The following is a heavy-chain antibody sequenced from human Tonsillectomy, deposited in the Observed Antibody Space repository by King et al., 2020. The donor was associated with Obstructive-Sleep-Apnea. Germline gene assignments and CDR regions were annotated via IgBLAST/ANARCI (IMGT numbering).Heavy chain of an antibody. J-gene: IGHJ4*02. V-gene: IGHV4-39*07. D-gene: IGHD1-26*01. Sequence: QLQESGPGLVKPSETLSLTCTVSGGSISSSSYYWGWIRQPPGKGLEWIGSIYYSGSTYYNPSLKSRVTISVDTSKNQFSLKLCSVTAADTAVYYCARDVHLYHSGSYPPFDYWGQGTLVTVSS. CDR2: IYYSGST. CDR3: ARDVHLYHSGSYPPFDY. CDR1: GGSISSSSYY.